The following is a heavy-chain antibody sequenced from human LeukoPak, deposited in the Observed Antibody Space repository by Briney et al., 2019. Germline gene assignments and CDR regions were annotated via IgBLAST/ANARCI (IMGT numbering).Heavy chain of an antibody. V-gene: IGHV4-34*01. CDR3: ARHYPIAARPFDY. J-gene: IGHJ4*02. CDR2: INHSGST. Sequence: SETLSLTCAVYGGSFSGYYWSWIRQPPGKGLEWIGEINHSGSTNYNPSRKSRVTISVDTSKNQFSLKLSSVTAADTAVYYCARHYPIAARPFDYWGQGTLVTVSS. CDR1: GGSFSGYY. D-gene: IGHD6-6*01.